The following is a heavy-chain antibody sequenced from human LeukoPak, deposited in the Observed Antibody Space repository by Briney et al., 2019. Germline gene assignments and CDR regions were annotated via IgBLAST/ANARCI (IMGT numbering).Heavy chain of an antibody. CDR3: AKGYTSGWYSVDCDY. J-gene: IGHJ4*02. Sequence: PGGSLRLSCAASGFTFRNYAMSWVRQAPGKGLVWVSVISGSGGSTYYADSVKGRFTISRDNSKNTLYLQVNSLRAEDTALYFCAKGYTSGWYSVDCDYWGQGTLVTVSS. CDR2: ISGSGGST. D-gene: IGHD6-13*01. V-gene: IGHV3-23*01. CDR1: GFTFRNYA.